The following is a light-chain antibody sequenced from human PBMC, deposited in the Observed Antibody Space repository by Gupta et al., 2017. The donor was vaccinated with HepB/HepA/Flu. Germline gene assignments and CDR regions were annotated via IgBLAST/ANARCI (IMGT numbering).Light chain of an antibody. V-gene: IGLV2-14*03. CDR1: SNDVGDYNY. J-gene: IGLJ1*01. CDR2: DVS. CDR3: NAYTSSDSYM. Sequence: QSALTQPASMSGSPAQSITISCTGTSNDVGDYNYVSWYQQHPGKAPKLMIYDVSNRPAGVATRFSGSKSGNTASLTISARQAEDEADYYCNAYTSSDSYMFGTGTKVTVL.